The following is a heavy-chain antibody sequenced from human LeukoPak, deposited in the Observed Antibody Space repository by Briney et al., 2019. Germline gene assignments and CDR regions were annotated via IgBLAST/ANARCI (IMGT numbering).Heavy chain of an antibody. CDR3: ARESGSGSYFYYYYYMDV. CDR1: GFTFSNYG. J-gene: IGHJ6*03. V-gene: IGHV3-33*05. D-gene: IGHD3-10*01. Sequence: GGSLRLSCAASGFTFSNYGMHWVRQAPGQGLEWVAVISYDGRNKYYADSVKGRFTISRDNSKNTLYLQMNSLRAEDTAVYYCARESGSGSYFYYYYYMDVWGKGTTVTISS. CDR2: ISYDGRNK.